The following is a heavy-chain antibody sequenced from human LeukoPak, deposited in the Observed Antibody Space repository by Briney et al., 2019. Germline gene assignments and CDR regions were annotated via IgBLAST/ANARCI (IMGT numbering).Heavy chain of an antibody. J-gene: IGHJ5*02. D-gene: IGHD6-6*01. CDR3: TSSSSFPNWFDP. CDR1: GFTFSGSA. Sequence: GGSLRLSCAASGFTFSGSAMHWVRQASGKGLEWVGRTRSKANSYATAYAASVKGRFTISRDDSKNTAYLQMNSLKTEDTAVYYCTSSSSFPNWFDPWGQGTLVTVSS. CDR2: TRSKANSYAT. V-gene: IGHV3-73*01.